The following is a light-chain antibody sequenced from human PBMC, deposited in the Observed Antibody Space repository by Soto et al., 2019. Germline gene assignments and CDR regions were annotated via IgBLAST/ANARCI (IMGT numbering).Light chain of an antibody. CDR3: QQSFSTPT. CDR2: AAS. CDR1: QGISSY. J-gene: IGKJ5*01. V-gene: IGKV1-8*01. Sequence: AIRMTQSPSSFSASTGDRVTITFRASQGISSYLAWYQQKPGKAPKLLIYAASTLQSGVPSRFSGSGSGTDFTLTISGLQSEDFATYYCQQSFSTPTFGQGTRLEIK.